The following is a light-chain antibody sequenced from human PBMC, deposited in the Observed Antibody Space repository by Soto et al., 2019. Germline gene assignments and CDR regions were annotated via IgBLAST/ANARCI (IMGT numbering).Light chain of an antibody. V-gene: IGKV3D-20*02. CDR2: GAS. CDR1: QTVSSSS. J-gene: IGKJ1*01. CDR3: QQRSNWPPWT. Sequence: PGERAPLSYRASQTVSSSSLAWYLQKPGQAPRLLIYGASSRATGVPARFSGSGSGTDFTLTISTLEPEDFAVYYCQQRSNWPPWTFGQGTKVDIK.